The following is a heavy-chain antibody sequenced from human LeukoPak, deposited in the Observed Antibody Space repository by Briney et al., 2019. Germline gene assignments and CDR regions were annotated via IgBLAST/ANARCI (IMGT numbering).Heavy chain of an antibody. Sequence: GGSLRLSCAASGXTFSSYGMHWVRQAPGKGLEWVAVISYDGSNKYYADSVKGRFTISRDNSKNTLYLQMNSLRAEDTAVYYCAKDWAPDYWGQGTLVTVSS. CDR1: GXTFSSYG. CDR2: ISYDGSNK. J-gene: IGHJ4*02. CDR3: AKDWAPDY. D-gene: IGHD3-16*01. V-gene: IGHV3-30*18.